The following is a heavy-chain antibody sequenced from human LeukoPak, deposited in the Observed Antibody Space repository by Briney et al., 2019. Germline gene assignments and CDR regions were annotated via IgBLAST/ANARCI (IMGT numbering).Heavy chain of an antibody. CDR3: ATYRQVLLPFES. Sequence: PGGSLRLSCAASGFTFSTFAMIWVRQAPGKGLEWVSAISGSGGSTYYADSVKGRFTISRDNSKNTLYLQMNSLRAEDTAVYYCATYRQVLLPFESWGQGTLVTVSS. D-gene: IGHD2-8*02. J-gene: IGHJ4*02. CDR1: GFTFSTFA. V-gene: IGHV3-23*01. CDR2: ISGSGGST.